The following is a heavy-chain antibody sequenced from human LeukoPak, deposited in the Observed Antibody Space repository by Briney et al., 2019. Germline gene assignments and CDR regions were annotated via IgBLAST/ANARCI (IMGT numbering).Heavy chain of an antibody. Sequence: PGGSLRLSCAASGFTFSNYAMSWVRQAPGKGPEWVSGISGSGDTTYYADSVKGRFTISRDNSKNTLYLQMNSLRAEDTAVYYCAKARSYCGGDCSLYAFDIWGQGTMVTVSS. CDR3: AKARSYCGGDCSLYAFDI. V-gene: IGHV3-23*01. D-gene: IGHD2-21*01. CDR2: ISGSGDTT. J-gene: IGHJ3*02. CDR1: GFTFSNYA.